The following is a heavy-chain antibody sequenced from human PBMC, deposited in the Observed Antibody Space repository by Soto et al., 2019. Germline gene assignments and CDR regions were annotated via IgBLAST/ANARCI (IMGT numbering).Heavy chain of an antibody. V-gene: IGHV4-39*02. CDR3: ARFGYSTNIGIDY. D-gene: IGHD3-22*01. Sequence: SETLSLTCIVSGGSISSSSYYWGWIRQPPGKGLEWIGSIYYSVSTYYNPSLKSRVTLSVDTSKNYFSLKLSSVTAADTAVYYCARFGYSTNIGIDYWGQGTLVTVSS. CDR1: GGSISSSSYY. CDR2: IYYSVST. J-gene: IGHJ4*02.